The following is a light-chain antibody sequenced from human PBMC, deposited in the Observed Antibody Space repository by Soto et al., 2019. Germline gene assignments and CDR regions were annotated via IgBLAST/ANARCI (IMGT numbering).Light chain of an antibody. J-gene: IGLJ2*01. V-gene: IGLV2-14*02. CDR3: SSYTTSSTVI. Sequence: QSALTQPASVSGSPGQSITISCTGTSSDVGSYDLVSWYQHHPGTAPKLILYEVTKRPSGVSNRFSGSKSGNTASLTISGLQVEDEAHYHCSSYTTSSTVIFGGGTKLTVL. CDR1: SSDVGSYDL. CDR2: EVT.